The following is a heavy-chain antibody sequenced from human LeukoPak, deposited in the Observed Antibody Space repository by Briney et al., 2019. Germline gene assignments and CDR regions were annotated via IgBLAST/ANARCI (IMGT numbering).Heavy chain of an antibody. Sequence: SETLSLTCAVSGGSISSSNWWCWVRQPPGKGLEWIGEINHSGSTNYNPSLRSRVTISVDKSKNQFSLKLSSVTAVDTAVYYCARDMVGATVGSIFHYYYYMDVWGKGTTVTVSS. CDR3: ARDMVGATVGSIFHYYYYMDV. CDR2: INHSGST. V-gene: IGHV4-4*02. J-gene: IGHJ6*03. CDR1: GGSISSSNW. D-gene: IGHD1-26*01.